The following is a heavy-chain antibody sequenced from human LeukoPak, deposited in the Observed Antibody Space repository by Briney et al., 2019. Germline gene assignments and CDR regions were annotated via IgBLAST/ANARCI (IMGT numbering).Heavy chain of an antibody. Sequence: ASVKVSCKASDYTFTSYAMHWVRQAPGQRLEWMGWINAGNGNTKYSQKFQGRVTITRDTSASTAYMELSSLRSEDTAVYYCARGTIAAAGALMFYWGQGTLVTVSS. J-gene: IGHJ4*02. CDR1: DYTFTSYA. CDR3: ARGTIAAAGALMFY. D-gene: IGHD6-13*01. V-gene: IGHV1-3*01. CDR2: INAGNGNT.